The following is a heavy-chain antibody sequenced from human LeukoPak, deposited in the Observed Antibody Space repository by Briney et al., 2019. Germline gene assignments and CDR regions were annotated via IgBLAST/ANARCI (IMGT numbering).Heavy chain of an antibody. CDR3: AREESGISIFGVVIF. CDR2: ISRDGSNK. D-gene: IGHD3-3*01. J-gene: IGHJ4*02. Sequence: GGSLRLSCEASGFTFSSCAMHWVRQAPGKGLEWVAIISRDGSNKYYADSVKGRFTISRDNSKNTLYLQMNSLGAEDTAVYYCAREESGISIFGVVIFWGQGTLVTVSS. CDR1: GFTFSSCA. V-gene: IGHV3-30-3*01.